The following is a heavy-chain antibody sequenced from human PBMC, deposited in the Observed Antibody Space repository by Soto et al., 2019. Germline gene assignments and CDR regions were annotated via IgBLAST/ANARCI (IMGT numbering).Heavy chain of an antibody. Sequence: PGGSLRLSCAASGFTFSSYWMHWVRQAPGKGLEWVSRINNDGSSTNYADYVKGRFTISRDNAKNTLYLQMNSLRAEDTAVYYCVRTSLVVAAATREDYWGQGTLVTVSS. V-gene: IGHV3-74*01. CDR3: VRTSLVVAAATREDY. CDR2: INNDGSST. CDR1: GFTFSSYW. J-gene: IGHJ4*02. D-gene: IGHD2-15*01.